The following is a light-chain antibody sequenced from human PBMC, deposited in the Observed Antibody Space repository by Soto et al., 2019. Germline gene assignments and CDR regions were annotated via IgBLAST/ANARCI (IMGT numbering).Light chain of an antibody. J-gene: IGKJ3*01. CDR3: QQLNSYPRT. CDR2: AAS. V-gene: IGKV1-9*01. CDR1: QDIAIY. Sequence: DIQMTQSPSSLSASVGDRVTITCRASQDIAIYLAWYQQKPGEAPKLLIYAASTLYGGVPSRFSGSGSGTDFTLTISSLQPEDFATYYCQQLNSYPRTFGPGTKVDIK.